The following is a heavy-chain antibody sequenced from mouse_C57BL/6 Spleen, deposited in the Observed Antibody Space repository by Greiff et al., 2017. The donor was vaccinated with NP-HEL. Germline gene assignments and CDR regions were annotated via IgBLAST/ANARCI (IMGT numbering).Heavy chain of an antibody. CDR2: INPSNGGT. J-gene: IGHJ1*03. CDR3: ARPDYDEGWYFDV. CDR1: GYTFTSYW. V-gene: IGHV1-53*01. Sequence: VQLQQSGTELVKPGASVKLSCKASGYTFTSYWMHWVKQRPGQGLEWIGNINPSNGGTNYNEKFKSKATLTVDKSSSTAYMQLSSLTSEDSAVYYCARPDYDEGWYFDVWGTGTTVTVSS. D-gene: IGHD2-4*01.